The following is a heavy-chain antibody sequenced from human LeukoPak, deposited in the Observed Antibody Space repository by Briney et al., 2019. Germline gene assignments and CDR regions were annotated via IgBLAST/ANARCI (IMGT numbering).Heavy chain of an antibody. J-gene: IGHJ4*02. V-gene: IGHV3-21*01. CDR3: ARVGVRYSSGGTFDY. CDR2: ISSSSSYI. Sequence: GGSLRLSCAASGFTISSNYMNWVRQAPGKGLEWVSSISSSSSYIYYADSVKGRFTISRDNAKNSLYLQMNSLRAEDTAVYYCARVGVRYSSGGTFDYWGQGTLVTVSS. CDR1: GFTISSNY. D-gene: IGHD6-19*01.